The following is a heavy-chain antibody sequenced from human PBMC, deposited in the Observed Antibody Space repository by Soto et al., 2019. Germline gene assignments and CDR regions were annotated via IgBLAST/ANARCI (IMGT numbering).Heavy chain of an antibody. CDR1: GFTFSNHV. D-gene: IGHD4-17*01. CDR2: INRDHNT. CDR3: VNGDYY. J-gene: IGHJ4*02. V-gene: IGHV3-48*01. Sequence: EEQLVESGGGLVQPGGSLRLSCAASGFTFSNHVMNWVRQAPGRGLEWVSSINRDHNTYYADSVRGRFTISRDNAKDSLYLQMNSLRADDTAVYYCVNGDYYVGQGTLVTVSS.